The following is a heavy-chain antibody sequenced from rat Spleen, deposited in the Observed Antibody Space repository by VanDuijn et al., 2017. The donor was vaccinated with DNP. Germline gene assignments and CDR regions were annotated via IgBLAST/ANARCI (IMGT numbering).Heavy chain of an antibody. D-gene: IGHD1-2*01. V-gene: IGHV5-19*01. Sequence: EVQLVESGGGLVQPGRSLKLSCAASGFTFNSYGMHWIRQAPTKGLEWVASISPSGGSIYYRDSVKGRFTMSRDNAKSTLNLQMDSLRSEDTATYYCARSDSYGFPYWGQGTLVTVSS. J-gene: IGHJ3*01. CDR1: GFTFNSYG. CDR2: ISPSGGSI. CDR3: ARSDSYGFPY.